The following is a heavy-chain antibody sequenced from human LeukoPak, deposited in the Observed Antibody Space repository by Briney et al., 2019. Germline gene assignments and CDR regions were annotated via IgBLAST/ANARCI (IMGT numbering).Heavy chain of an antibody. CDR2: ISGTGSST. V-gene: IGHV3-23*01. Sequence: GGSLRLSCAASGFTFSSYAMSWVRQAPGKGLEWVSAISGTGSSTYSADSVKGRFTISRDNSKNTLYLQMNNLRGEDTAEYYCAKDMELASWGQGTLVTVSS. CDR3: AKDMELAS. CDR1: GFTFSSYA. D-gene: IGHD1-26*01. J-gene: IGHJ5*02.